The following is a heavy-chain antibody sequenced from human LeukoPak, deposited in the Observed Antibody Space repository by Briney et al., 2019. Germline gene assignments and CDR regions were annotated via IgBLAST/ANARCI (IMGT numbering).Heavy chain of an antibody. D-gene: IGHD2-2*01. CDR2: IYPGDSDT. Sequence: GESLKISCKGSGYSFTSYWIGWVRQMPGKGLEWMGIIYPGDSDTRYSPSFQGQVTISADKSISTAYLQWSSLKASDTAMYYCARQERYCSSTSRSNWFDPWGQGTLVTVSS. CDR3: ARQERYCSSTSRSNWFDP. CDR1: GYSFTSYW. V-gene: IGHV5-51*01. J-gene: IGHJ5*02.